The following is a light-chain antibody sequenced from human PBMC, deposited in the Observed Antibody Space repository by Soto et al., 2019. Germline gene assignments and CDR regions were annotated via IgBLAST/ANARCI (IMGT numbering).Light chain of an antibody. CDR3: QEYYSAPFT. V-gene: IGKV1-27*01. J-gene: IGKJ3*01. CDR1: QDITNF. CDR2: GAS. Sequence: DIQMAQSPSSLSASVGDRVTITCRASQDITNFLAWFQQNPGKVPKLLMYGASTLQSGVPSRFSGSGSGTDFTLTISSLQPDDVATYCCQEYYSAPFTFGPGTKVDIK.